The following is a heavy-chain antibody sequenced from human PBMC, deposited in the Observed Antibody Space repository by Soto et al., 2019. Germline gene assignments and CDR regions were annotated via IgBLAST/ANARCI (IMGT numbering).Heavy chain of an antibody. V-gene: IGHV4-34*01. CDR2: INHSGST. Sequence: SETLSLTCAVYGGSFSGYYWSWIRQPPGKGLEWIGEINHSGSTNYNPSLKSRVTISVDTSKNQFSLKLSSVTAADTAVYYCARGWSGYADYYYYYYMDVWGKGTTVTV. CDR3: ARGWSGYADYYYYYYMDV. CDR1: GGSFSGYY. J-gene: IGHJ6*03. D-gene: IGHD5-12*01.